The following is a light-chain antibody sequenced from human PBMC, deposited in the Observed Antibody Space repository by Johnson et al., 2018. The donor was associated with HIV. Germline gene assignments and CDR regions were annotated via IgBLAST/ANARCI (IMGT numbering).Light chain of an antibody. CDR2: DNN. J-gene: IGLJ1*01. CDR3: GPWDSSRSEGV. Sequence: QSVLTQPPSVSAAPGQKVTISCSGSSSNIGNNYVSCYQQLPGTAPKLLIYDNNKRPSGIPDRFFGSKSGTSATLGITALQTGDEADYYCGPWDSSRSEGVFGTGTKVTVL. V-gene: IGLV1-51*01. CDR1: SSNIGNNY.